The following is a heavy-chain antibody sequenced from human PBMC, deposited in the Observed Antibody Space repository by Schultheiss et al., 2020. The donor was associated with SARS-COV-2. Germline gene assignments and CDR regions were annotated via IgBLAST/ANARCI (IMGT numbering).Heavy chain of an antibody. J-gene: IGHJ6*02. CDR2: IIPIFGTA. CDR1: GGTFSSYA. CDR3: ARMTGATGGSTNTNGYYYGMDV. D-gene: IGHD1-26*01. Sequence: SVKVSCKASGGTFSSYAISWVRQAPGQGLEWMGGIIPIFGTANYAQKFQGRVTITADESTSTAYMELSSLRSEDTAVYYCARMTGATGGSTNTNGYYYGMDVWGQGTTVTVSS. V-gene: IGHV1-69*13.